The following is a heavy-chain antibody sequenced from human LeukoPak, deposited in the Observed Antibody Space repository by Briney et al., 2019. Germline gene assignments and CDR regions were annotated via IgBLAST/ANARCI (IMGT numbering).Heavy chain of an antibody. CDR1: GDSVSSNSAA. V-gene: IGHV6-1*01. D-gene: IGHD3-10*01. CDR2: TYYRSKWYN. J-gene: IGHJ4*02. CDR3: ARESNLPYYYGSGSYYFDY. Sequence: SQTLSLTCAISGDSVSSNSAAWNWIRQSPSRGLEWLGRTYYRSKWYNDYAVSVKSRITINPGTSKNQFSLQLNSVTPEDTAVYYCARESNLPYYYGSGSYYFDYWGQGTLVTVSS.